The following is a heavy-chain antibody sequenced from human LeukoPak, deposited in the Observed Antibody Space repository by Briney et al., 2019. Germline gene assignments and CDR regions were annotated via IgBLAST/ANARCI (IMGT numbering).Heavy chain of an antibody. D-gene: IGHD2-2*01. CDR2: IIPNSGGT. CDR3: ARDCSSTSCYDY. V-gene: IGHV1-2*02. CDR1: GYTFTGYY. J-gene: IGHJ4*02. Sequence: ASVKVSCKASGYTFTGYYTHWVRQAPGQGLEWMGWIIPNSGGTNYAQKFQGRVTMTRGTSISTAYMELSRLRSDDTAVYYCARDCSSTSCYDYWGQGTLVTVSS.